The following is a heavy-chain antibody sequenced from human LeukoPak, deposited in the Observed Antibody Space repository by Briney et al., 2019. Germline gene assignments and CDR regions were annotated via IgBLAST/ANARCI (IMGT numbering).Heavy chain of an antibody. CDR2: ISTDGRDI. CDR1: GFTFSRYP. Sequence: QPGGSLRLSCAASGFTFSRYPMQWVRQAPGKGLEWVAVISTDGRDIKYADSVKGRFTISRDNSKNTLSLQMNSLRGDDTAVYYCARDAQIAAAAYYFDYWGQGTLVTVSS. CDR3: ARDAQIAAAAYYFDY. D-gene: IGHD6-13*01. V-gene: IGHV3-30*04. J-gene: IGHJ4*02.